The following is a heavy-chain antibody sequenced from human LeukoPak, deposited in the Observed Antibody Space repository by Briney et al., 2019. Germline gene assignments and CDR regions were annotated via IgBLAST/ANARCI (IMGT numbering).Heavy chain of an antibody. D-gene: IGHD6-6*01. Sequence: GESLKISCKGSGYSFTSYWIGWVRQMPGKGLEWIGIIYPADSDTRYSPSFQGQVTISANKSISTAYLQWSSLKASDTAIYYCARQGYSSSYNWFDPWGQGTLVTVSS. CDR2: IYPADSDT. CDR1: GYSFTSYW. CDR3: ARQGYSSSYNWFDP. J-gene: IGHJ5*02. V-gene: IGHV5-51*01.